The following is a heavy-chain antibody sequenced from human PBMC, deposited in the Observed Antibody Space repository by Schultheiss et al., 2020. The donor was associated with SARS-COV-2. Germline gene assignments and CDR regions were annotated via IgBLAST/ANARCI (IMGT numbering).Heavy chain of an antibody. J-gene: IGHJ4*02. Sequence: SETLSLTCTVSGGSISSYYWSWIRQPAGKGLEWIGYIYYSGSTYYNPSLKSRVTISVDRSKNQFSLKLSSVTAADTAVYYCAREGSSAYFDYWGQGTLVTVSS. CDR1: GGSISSYY. V-gene: IGHV4-59*12. CDR2: IYYSGST. D-gene: IGHD6-6*01. CDR3: AREGSSAYFDY.